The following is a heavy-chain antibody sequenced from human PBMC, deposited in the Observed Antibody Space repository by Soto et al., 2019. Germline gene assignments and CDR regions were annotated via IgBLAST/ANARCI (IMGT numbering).Heavy chain of an antibody. D-gene: IGHD1-1*01. CDR1: GGSVSSSSLY. Sequence: PSETLSLTYTVSGGSVSSSSLYWGWVRQPPGKGLEWIGSISYGGSTYYIPSLRSRVTMSVDTSTNQLSLNMNSVTAADTALYFCARHRRETGTYAQPLDSWGPGTLVTVSS. CDR3: ARHRRETGTYAQPLDS. V-gene: IGHV4-39*01. CDR2: ISYGGST. J-gene: IGHJ4*02.